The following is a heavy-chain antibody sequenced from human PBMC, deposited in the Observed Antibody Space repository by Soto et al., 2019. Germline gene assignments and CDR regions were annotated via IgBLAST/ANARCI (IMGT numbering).Heavy chain of an antibody. CDR3: ARLANSGYWNWFYP. D-gene: IGHD5-12*01. V-gene: IGHV4-59*08. Sequence: SETLSLTCTVSGGSISSYYWSWIRQPPGKGLEWIGYIYYSGSTNYNPSLKSRVTISVDTSKNQFSLKLSSVTAADTAVYYCARLANSGYWNWFYPWGQGTLVTVSS. J-gene: IGHJ5*02. CDR2: IYYSGST. CDR1: GGSISSYY.